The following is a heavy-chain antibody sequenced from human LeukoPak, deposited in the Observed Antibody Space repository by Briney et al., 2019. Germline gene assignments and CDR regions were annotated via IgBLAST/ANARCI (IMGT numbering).Heavy chain of an antibody. D-gene: IGHD6-19*01. CDR2: INPSGGST. V-gene: IGHV1-46*01. CDR3: ARGPYSSGWYGLDY. Sequence: ASVKVSCKTSGYNFSYYYIHWVRRAPGQGLEWMALINPSGGSTSYAQKFQGRVTMTRDTSTSTVYMELRSLRSEDTAVYYCARGPYSSGWYGLDYWGQGTLVTVSS. J-gene: IGHJ4*02. CDR1: GYNFSYYY.